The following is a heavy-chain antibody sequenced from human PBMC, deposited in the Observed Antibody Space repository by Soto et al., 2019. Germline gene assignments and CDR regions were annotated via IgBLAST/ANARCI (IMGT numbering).Heavy chain of an antibody. Sequence: DVQLVESGVGLVQPGGSLRLSCAASGFSFSDYEMNWVRQAPGKGLEWVSYISPIGGTIYYADSVKGRFTNSRDNTKSSLFLQMDSLRAEDTAVYYCAREGSDYSSDAFDTLGQGTVVTVSS. D-gene: IGHD2-21*01. J-gene: IGHJ3*02. V-gene: IGHV3-48*03. CDR3: AREGSDYSSDAFDT. CDR2: ISPIGGTI. CDR1: GFSFSDYE.